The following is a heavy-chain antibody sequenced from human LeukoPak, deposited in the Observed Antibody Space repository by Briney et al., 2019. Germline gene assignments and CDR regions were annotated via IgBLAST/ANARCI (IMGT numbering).Heavy chain of an antibody. J-gene: IGHJ5*02. Sequence: ASVKVSCKASGYTFTGYYMHWVRQAPGQGLEWMGWINPNSGGTNYAQKFQGRVTMTRDTSISTAYMELSRLRSYDTAVYYCARDTVVVVAATDLSLSWFDPWGQGTLVTVSS. CDR1: GYTFTGYY. CDR2: INPNSGGT. CDR3: ARDTVVVVAATDLSLSWFDP. D-gene: IGHD2-15*01. V-gene: IGHV1-2*02.